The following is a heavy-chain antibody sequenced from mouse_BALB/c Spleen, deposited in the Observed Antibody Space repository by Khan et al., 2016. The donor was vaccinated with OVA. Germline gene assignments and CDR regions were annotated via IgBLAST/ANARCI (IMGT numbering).Heavy chain of an antibody. CDR1: GYSITSDYA. Sequence: EVQLQESGPGLVKPSQSLSLTCTVTGYSITSDYAWNWIRQFPGNKLEWMGYIKYSGSTSYNPSLKSRISITRNTSKNQFFLQLSSVTTEDTATYYCARSVTITTVVATDFDYWGQGTTLTVSS. CDR2: IKYSGST. CDR3: ARSVTITTVVATDFDY. J-gene: IGHJ2*01. D-gene: IGHD1-1*01. V-gene: IGHV3-2*02.